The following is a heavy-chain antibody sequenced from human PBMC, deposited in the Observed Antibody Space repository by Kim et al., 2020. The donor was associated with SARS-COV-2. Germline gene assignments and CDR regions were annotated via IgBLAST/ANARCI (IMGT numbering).Heavy chain of an antibody. J-gene: IGHJ5*02. D-gene: IGHD3-3*01. CDR2: MNPNSGNT. CDR1: GYTFTSYD. CDR3: ARGLRITIFGVVIIGGRNGFDP. Sequence: ASVKVSCKASGYTFTSYDINWVRQATGQGLEWMGWMNPNSGNTGYAQKFQGRVTMTRNTSISTAYMELSSLRSEDTAVYYCARGLRITIFGVVIIGGRNGFDPWGQGTLVTVSS. V-gene: IGHV1-8*01.